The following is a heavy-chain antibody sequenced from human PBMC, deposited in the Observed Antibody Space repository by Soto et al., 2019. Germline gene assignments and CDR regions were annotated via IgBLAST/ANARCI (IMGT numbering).Heavy chain of an antibody. CDR2: ISYDGSNK. CDR1: GFTFSSYG. Sequence: GGSLRLSCAAPGFTFSSYGMHWVRQAPGKGLEWVAVISYDGSNKYYADSVKGRFTISRDNSKNTLYLQMNSLRAEDTAVYYCAKDFVRLYGMDVWGQGTTVTVSS. J-gene: IGHJ6*02. CDR3: AKDFVRLYGMDV. D-gene: IGHD6-25*01. V-gene: IGHV3-30*18.